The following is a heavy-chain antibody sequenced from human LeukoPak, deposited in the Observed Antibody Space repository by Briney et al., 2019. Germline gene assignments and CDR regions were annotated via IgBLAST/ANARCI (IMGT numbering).Heavy chain of an antibody. J-gene: IGHJ4*02. CDR1: GFSLSNYA. CDR2: ITSGGDYI. D-gene: IGHD3-9*01. V-gene: IGHV3-21*01. CDR3: ARGHYDVLAASYRWTPDY. Sequence: GGSLRLSCAVSGFSLSNYAMSWVRQAPGKGLEWVSSITSGGDYIYYADSVKGRFTTSRDNAKNSLSLQLNSLRVEDTAVYYCARGHYDVLAASYRWTPDYWGQGTLVTVSS.